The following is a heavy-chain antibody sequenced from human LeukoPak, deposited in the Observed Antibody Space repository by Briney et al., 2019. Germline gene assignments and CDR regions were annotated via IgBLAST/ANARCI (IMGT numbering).Heavy chain of an antibody. Sequence: PGGSLRLSCAASGFTFDDYAMHWVRQAPGKGLEWVSGISWNSGSIGYADSVKGRFTISRDNAKNSLYLQMNSLRAEDTAVYYCARDQSSGWYSTYYYYYMDVWGKGTTVTVSS. CDR2: ISWNSGSI. V-gene: IGHV3-9*01. CDR1: GFTFDDYA. D-gene: IGHD6-19*01. J-gene: IGHJ6*03. CDR3: ARDQSSGWYSTYYYYYMDV.